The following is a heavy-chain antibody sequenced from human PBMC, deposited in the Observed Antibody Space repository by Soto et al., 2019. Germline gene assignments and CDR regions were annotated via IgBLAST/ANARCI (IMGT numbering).Heavy chain of an antibody. J-gene: IGHJ4*02. V-gene: IGHV4-34*01. D-gene: IGHD5-12*01. Sequence: QVQLQQWGAGLLKPSETLSLTCAVYGGSFSGYYWSWIRQPPGKGLEWIGEINHSGSTSYNPSLKSRVTISVDTSKNQFSLKLSSVTAADTAVYYCARLPHWGYDDPLFDYWGQGTLVTVSS. CDR1: GGSFSGYY. CDR2: INHSGST. CDR3: ARLPHWGYDDPLFDY.